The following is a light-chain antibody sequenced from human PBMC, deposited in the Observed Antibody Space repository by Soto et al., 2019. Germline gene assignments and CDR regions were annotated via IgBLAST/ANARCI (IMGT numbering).Light chain of an antibody. CDR2: DAS. J-gene: IGKJ1*01. CDR3: QQRSTWPPT. Sequence: EIVLTQSPATLSLSPGGRATLSCRASENVSSYLAWYQQKPGQAPRLLISDASNRATGIPARFSGSGSGTDFPLTISSLEPEDFAVYYCQQRSTWPPTFGQGTKVEIK. V-gene: IGKV3-11*01. CDR1: ENVSSY.